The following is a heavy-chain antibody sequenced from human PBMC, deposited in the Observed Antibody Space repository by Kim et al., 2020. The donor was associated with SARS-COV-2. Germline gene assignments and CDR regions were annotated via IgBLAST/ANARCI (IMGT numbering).Heavy chain of an antibody. V-gene: IGHV1-69*01. CDR3: ALYYDILTGYSI. D-gene: IGHD3-9*01. J-gene: IGHJ3*02. Sequence: NYAQKFQGRVTITADESTSTAYMELSSLRSEDTAVYYCALYYDILTGYSIWGQGTMVTVSS.